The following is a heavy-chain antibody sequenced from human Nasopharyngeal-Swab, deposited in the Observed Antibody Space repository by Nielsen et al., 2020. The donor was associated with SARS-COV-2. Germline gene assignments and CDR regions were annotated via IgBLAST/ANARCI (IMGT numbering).Heavy chain of an antibody. Sequence: GESLKISCAASGFTFSSYSMNWVRQAPGKGLEWVSSISSSSSYICYADSVKGRFTISRDNAKNSLYLQMNSLRAEDTAVYYCASPRGYYDSSGAFDYWGQGTLVTVSS. J-gene: IGHJ4*02. CDR1: GFTFSSYS. V-gene: IGHV3-21*01. CDR3: ASPRGYYDSSGAFDY. CDR2: ISSSSSYI. D-gene: IGHD3-22*01.